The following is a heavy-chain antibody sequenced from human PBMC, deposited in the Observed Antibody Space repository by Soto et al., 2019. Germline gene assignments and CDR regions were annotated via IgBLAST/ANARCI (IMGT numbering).Heavy chain of an antibody. D-gene: IGHD2-2*01. CDR1: GGTFSSYA. CDR3: ARTYCISTSCYAEFDY. Sequence: ASVKVSCKASGGTFSSYAISWVRQAPGQGLEWMGGIIPIFGTANYAQKFQGRVTITADESTSTAYMELSSLRSEGTAVYYCARTYCISTSCYAEFDYWGQGTLVTVSS. V-gene: IGHV1-69*13. J-gene: IGHJ4*02. CDR2: IIPIFGTA.